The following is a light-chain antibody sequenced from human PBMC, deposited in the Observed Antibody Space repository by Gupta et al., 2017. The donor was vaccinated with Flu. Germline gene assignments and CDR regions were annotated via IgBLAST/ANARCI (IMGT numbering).Light chain of an antibody. J-gene: IGKJ2*02. CDR1: QGIGND. CDR2: GAS. V-gene: IGKV1-6*01. CDR3: LQDSSYPRT. Sequence: GDRVTISCRASQGIGNDLGWYQQKPGKAPKLLIYGASFLQRGVPSRFSGSAFGTDFTLTIDSLQPEDFATYYCLQDSSYPRTFGQGTNLEIK.